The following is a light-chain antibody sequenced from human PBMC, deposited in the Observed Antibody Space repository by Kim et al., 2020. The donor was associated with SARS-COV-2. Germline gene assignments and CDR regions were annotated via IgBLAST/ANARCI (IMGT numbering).Light chain of an antibody. CDR2: AAS. CDR3: QQSYSTPVT. V-gene: IGKV1-39*01. J-gene: IGKJ1*01. Sequence: DIQMTQSPSSLSASVGDRVTITCRASQSISSYLNWYQQKPGKAPKLLIYAASSLQSGVPSRFSCSGSGTDFTLTISSLQPEDFATYYCQQSYSTPVTFGQGTNVDIK. CDR1: QSISSY.